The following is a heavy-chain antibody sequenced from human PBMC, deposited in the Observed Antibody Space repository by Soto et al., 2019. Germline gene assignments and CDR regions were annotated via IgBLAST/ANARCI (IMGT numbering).Heavy chain of an antibody. D-gene: IGHD5-12*01. J-gene: IGHJ3*02. CDR2: ISSSSSYI. CDR3: ARGYSGYDYDAFDI. V-gene: IGHV3-21*01. CDR1: GFTFSSYS. Sequence: GSLRLSCAASGFTFSSYSMNWVRQAPGKGLEWVSSISSSSSYIYYADSVKGRFTISRDNAKNSLYLQMNSLRAEDTAVYYCARGYSGYDYDAFDIWGQGTMVTV.